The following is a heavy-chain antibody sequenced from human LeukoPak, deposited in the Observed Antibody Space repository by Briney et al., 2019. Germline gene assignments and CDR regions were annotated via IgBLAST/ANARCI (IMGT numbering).Heavy chain of an antibody. J-gene: IGHJ4*02. CDR2: INHSGST. D-gene: IGHD2-2*01. V-gene: IGHV4-34*01. Sequence: PSETLSLTCAVYGGSFSGYYWSWICQPPGKGLEWIGEINHSGSTNYNPSLKSRVTISVDTSKNQFSLKLSSVTAADTAVYYCARGQGLLVPARAFGYWGQGTLVTVSS. CDR1: GGSFSGYY. CDR3: ARGQGLLVPARAFGY.